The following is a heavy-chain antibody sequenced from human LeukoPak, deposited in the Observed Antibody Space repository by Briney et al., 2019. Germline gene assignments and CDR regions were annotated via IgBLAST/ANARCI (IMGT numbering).Heavy chain of an antibody. CDR3: TRGSGRFEF. CDR1: GFTFGDFP. CDR2: IRAKAYGGTT. D-gene: IGHD2-15*01. Sequence: PGGSLRLSCAAPGFTFGDFPMTWVRQAPGKGLEWVGYIRAKAYGGTTEYAASVKGRFDISRDDSKRIAYLQMNRLRTDDTAVYYCTRGSGRFEFWGQGALVTVSS. V-gene: IGHV3-49*04. J-gene: IGHJ4*02.